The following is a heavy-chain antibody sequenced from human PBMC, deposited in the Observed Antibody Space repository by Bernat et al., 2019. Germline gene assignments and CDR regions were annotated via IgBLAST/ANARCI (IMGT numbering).Heavy chain of an antibody. J-gene: IGHJ4*02. Sequence: EVQLLESGGGLVQPGGSLRLSCAASGFTFRSYAMTWVRQAPGKGLDWVSGIGNSGSSTYYADSVKGRFTISRDNSKNSLYLQMNSLRDEDTAVYYCARDRPVAGHWGQGTLVTVSS. D-gene: IGHD6-19*01. CDR3: ARDRPVAGH. CDR1: GFTFRSYA. CDR2: IGNSGSST. V-gene: IGHV3-23*01.